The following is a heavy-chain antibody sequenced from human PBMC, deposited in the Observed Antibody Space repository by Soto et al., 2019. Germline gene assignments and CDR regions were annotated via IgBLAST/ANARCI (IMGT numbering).Heavy chain of an antibody. Sequence: GGSLRLSCAASGFTFRSYSMNWVRQAPGKGLEWVSVISSSSSYIYYADPVKGRFTISRDDAENSLDLQMNSLRAEDTAVYYCARAKAAGGPRGALDLWGQGTMVTVSS. CDR2: ISSSSSYI. V-gene: IGHV3-21*01. CDR3: ARAKAAGGPRGALDL. D-gene: IGHD6-13*01. CDR1: GFTFRSYS. J-gene: IGHJ3*01.